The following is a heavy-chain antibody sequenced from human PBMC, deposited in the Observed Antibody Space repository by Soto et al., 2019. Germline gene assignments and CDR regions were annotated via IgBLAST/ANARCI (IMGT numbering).Heavy chain of an antibody. Sequence: EVQLVESGGGLVQPGRSLRLSCTASGFTFGDYIMSWFRQAPGKGLEWVGFIRPKAYGGTTEYAASVKGRFTISGDDSKSIAYLQMISLKTDDAASYYCTWVATMRLWHWGQGTLVTVSS. V-gene: IGHV3-49*03. CDR3: TWVATMRLWH. D-gene: IGHD5-12*01. J-gene: IGHJ4*02. CDR2: IRPKAYGGTT. CDR1: GFTFGDYI.